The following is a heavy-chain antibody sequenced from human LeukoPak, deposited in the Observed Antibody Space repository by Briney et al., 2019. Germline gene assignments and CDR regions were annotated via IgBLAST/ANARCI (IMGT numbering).Heavy chain of an antibody. CDR3: AKRNRIAVAGSVFDY. D-gene: IGHD6-19*01. CDR2: ISGSGGST. J-gene: IGHJ4*02. V-gene: IGHV3-23*01. Sequence: PGGSLRLSCAASGFTFSSYAMSWVRQAPGKGLEGVSAISGSGGSTYYADSVKGRFTISRDNSKNTLYLQMTSLRAENTAVYYCAKRNRIAVAGSVFDYWGQGTLVTVSS. CDR1: GFTFSSYA.